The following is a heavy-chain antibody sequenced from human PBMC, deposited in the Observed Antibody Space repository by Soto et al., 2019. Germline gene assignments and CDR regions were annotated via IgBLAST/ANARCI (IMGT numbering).Heavy chain of an antibody. D-gene: IGHD3-16*01. CDR2: IYYSGST. V-gene: IGHV4-31*03. CDR3: ASSGMITFGGVFFGERSLGENWFDP. CDR1: GGSISSGGYY. J-gene: IGHJ5*02. Sequence: SQTLSLTCTVSGGSISSGGYYWSWLRQHPGKGLEWIGYIYYSGSTYYNPSLKSRVTISVDTSKNQFSLKLSSVTAADTAVYYCASSGMITFGGVFFGERSLGENWFDPWGQGTLVTVSS.